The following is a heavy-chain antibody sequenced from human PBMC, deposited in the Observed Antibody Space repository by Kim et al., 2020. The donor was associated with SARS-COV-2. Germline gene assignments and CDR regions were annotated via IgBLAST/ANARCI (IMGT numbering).Heavy chain of an antibody. CDR3: ARDGEVAGISWFDP. CDR1: GGSISSGSYY. J-gene: IGHJ5*02. V-gene: IGHV4-61*02. D-gene: IGHD6-19*01. Sequence: SETLSLTCTVSGGSISSGSYYWSWIRQPAGKGLEWIGRIYTSGSTNYNPSLKSRVTISVDTSKNQFSLKLSSVTAADTAVYYCARDGEVAGISWFDPWGQGTLVTVSS. CDR2: IYTSGST.